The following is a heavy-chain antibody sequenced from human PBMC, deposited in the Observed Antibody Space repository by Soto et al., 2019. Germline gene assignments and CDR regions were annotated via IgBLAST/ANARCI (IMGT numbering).Heavy chain of an antibody. Sequence: GGSLRLSCAASGFTFSNYNMNWVRQAPGKGLEWVAVISHDGSNKYYADSVKGRFTISRDNSKNTLYLQMNSLRAEDTAVYYCANAMATTSYYYYGMDVWGQGXTVTVS. V-gene: IGHV3-30*18. D-gene: IGHD5-12*01. CDR2: ISHDGSNK. CDR3: ANAMATTSYYYYGMDV. CDR1: GFTFSNYN. J-gene: IGHJ6*02.